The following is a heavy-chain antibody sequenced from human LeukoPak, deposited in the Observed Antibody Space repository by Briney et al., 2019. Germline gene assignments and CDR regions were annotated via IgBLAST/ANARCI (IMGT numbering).Heavy chain of an antibody. CDR1: GGTFISYA. CDR2: IIPIFGAA. CDR3: ARSPTVTNYYYYMDV. J-gene: IGHJ6*03. V-gene: IGHV1-69*05. D-gene: IGHD4-17*01. Sequence: ASVKVSCKASGGTFISYAISWVRQAPGQGLEWMGGIIPIFGAANYAQKFQGRVTITTDESTSTAYMELSSLRSEDTAVYYCARSPTVTNYYYYMDVWGKGTTVTVSS.